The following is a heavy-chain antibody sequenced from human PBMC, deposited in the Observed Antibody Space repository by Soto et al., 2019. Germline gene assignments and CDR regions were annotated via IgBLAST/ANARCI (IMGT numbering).Heavy chain of an antibody. D-gene: IGHD6-6*01. CDR2: RNPNSGNT. V-gene: IGHV1-8*01. J-gene: IGHJ4*02. Sequence: QVQLVQSGAEVKKPGASVKVSCKASGYTFTSYDVNWVRQATGQGLEWMGWRNPNSGNTGSAQKYQGRVTMTRNTTISTAYIVLRSLRSDDTAVFYCARKRSSSSLDYWGQGTLVTVSS. CDR3: ARKRSSSSLDY. CDR1: GYTFTSYD.